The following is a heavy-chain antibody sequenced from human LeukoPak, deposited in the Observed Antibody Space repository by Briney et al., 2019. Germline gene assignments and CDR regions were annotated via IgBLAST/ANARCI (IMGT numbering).Heavy chain of an antibody. CDR3: ATNLFVELDDY. V-gene: IGHV4-39*01. Sequence: PSETLSLTCTVSGGSISSYYWGWIRQPPGKGLEWIGSIYYSGSTYYNPSLKSRVTISVDTSKNQFSLKLSSVTAADTAVYYCATNLFVELDDYWGQGTLVTVSS. J-gene: IGHJ4*02. CDR1: GGSISSYY. CDR2: IYYSGST. D-gene: IGHD1-1*01.